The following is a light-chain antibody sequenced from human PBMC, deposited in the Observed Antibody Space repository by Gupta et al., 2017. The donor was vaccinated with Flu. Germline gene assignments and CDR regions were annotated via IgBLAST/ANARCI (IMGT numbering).Light chain of an antibody. V-gene: IGLV3-19*01. CDR2: GKN. CDR1: SLRTYY. CDR3: NSRDSSGAHLV. J-gene: IGLJ1*01. Sequence: GDSLRTYYASWYQQKPGQAPVLVIYGKNNRPSGIPDRFSGSSSGNTASLTITGAQAEDEADFYCNSRDSSGAHLVFGTGTKVTVL.